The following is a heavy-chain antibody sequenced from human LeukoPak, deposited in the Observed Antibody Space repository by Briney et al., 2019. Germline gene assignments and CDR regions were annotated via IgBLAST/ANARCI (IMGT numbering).Heavy chain of an antibody. J-gene: IGHJ3*02. Sequence: SETLSLTCTVSGGSISSYYWSWIRQPPGKRLEWIGYIYSSGSTNYNPSLKSRVTISVDTSKNQFSVKLSSVTAADTAVYYCAREDMDPSGADALDIWGQGTMVTVSS. D-gene: IGHD2-15*01. CDR3: AREDMDPSGADALDI. CDR1: GGSISSYY. CDR2: IYSSGST. V-gene: IGHV4-59*01.